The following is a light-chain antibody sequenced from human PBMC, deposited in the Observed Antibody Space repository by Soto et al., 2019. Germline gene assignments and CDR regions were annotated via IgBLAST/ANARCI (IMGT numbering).Light chain of an antibody. CDR1: QSISSW. CDR2: KAS. V-gene: IGKV1-5*03. J-gene: IGKJ1*01. CDR3: QQYNSFPT. Sequence: DIQMTQSPSTLSASVGDRVTITCRASQSISSWLAWYQQKPGKAPKLLIYKASSLESGVPSRFSGSGSGTEFPITISRLQHDDFATYYCQQYNSFPTFGQGTKVEIK.